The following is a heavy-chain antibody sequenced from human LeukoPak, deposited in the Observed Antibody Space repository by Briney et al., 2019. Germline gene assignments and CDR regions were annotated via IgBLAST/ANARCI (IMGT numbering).Heavy chain of an antibody. CDR2: LWYEESNK. CDR3: ANLCL. J-gene: IGHJ4*02. CDR1: GLTFSSYA. Sequence: GGPLRLSCAASGLTFSSYAMSWARGAPGRGLEWVLFLWYEESNKYYADSRKGRFPISRENSKNTLYLQMNSLRAEDKAVYYCANLCLWGQGTVVTVSS. V-gene: IGHV3-30*02. D-gene: IGHD3-16*01.